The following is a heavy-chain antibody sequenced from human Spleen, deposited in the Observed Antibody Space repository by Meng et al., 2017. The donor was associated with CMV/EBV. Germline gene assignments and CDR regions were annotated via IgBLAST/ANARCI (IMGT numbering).Heavy chain of an antibody. V-gene: IGHV1-69-2*01. J-gene: IGHJ4*02. CDR2: VDPEDGET. CDR3: AKGTPTTPSYFDY. CDR1: GYTFTAYY. D-gene: IGHD1-1*01. Sequence: KVSGYTFTAYYMHWVQQAPGKGLEWMGLVDPEDGETIYAEKFQGRVTITADTSTDTAYMELSSLRSEDTAVYYCAKGTPTTPSYFDYWGQGTLVTVSS.